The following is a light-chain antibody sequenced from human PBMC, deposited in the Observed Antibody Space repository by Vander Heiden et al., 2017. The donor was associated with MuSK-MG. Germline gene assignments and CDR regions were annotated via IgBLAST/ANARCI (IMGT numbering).Light chain of an antibody. J-gene: IGKJ4*01. CDR1: QSVNNY. CDR2: DTS. V-gene: IGKV3-11*01. CDR3: HQRSESLT. Sequence: EIVLTQSPATLSLSPGERATLSCRASQSVNNYVAWYQQKPGQAPRLLIYDTSNRATGIPARFSGTGSGTDFTLTISRLETEDFAVYYWHQRSESLTFGGGTKVEIK.